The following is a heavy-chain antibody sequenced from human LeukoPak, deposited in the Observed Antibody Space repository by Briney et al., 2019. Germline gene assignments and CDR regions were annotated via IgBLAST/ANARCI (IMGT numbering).Heavy chain of an antibody. CDR3: AREVGAVAGPTEIDY. CDR2: IIPTFGTA. J-gene: IGHJ4*02. D-gene: IGHD6-19*01. V-gene: IGHV1-69*05. CDR1: GGTFSSYA. Sequence: HAASVKVSXKASGGTFSSYAISWVRQAPGQGLEWMGRIIPTFGTANYAQKFQGRVTITTDESTSTAYMELSSLRSEDTAVYYCAREVGAVAGPTEIDYWGQGTLVTVSS.